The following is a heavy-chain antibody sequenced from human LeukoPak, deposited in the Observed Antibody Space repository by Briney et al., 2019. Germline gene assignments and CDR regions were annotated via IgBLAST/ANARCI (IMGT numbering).Heavy chain of an antibody. J-gene: IGHJ4*02. Sequence: ASVKVSCKASGYTFTYYAMHWVRQAPEQRLEWMGWINTGNGNTKYSQNFQGRVTITRDTSASTGYMELSSLRSEDTAVYYCARPAGRLGSSVLPPDYWGQGTLVTVSS. D-gene: IGHD6-13*01. V-gene: IGHV1-3*04. CDR1: GYTFTYYA. CDR2: INTGNGNT. CDR3: ARPAGRLGSSVLPPDY.